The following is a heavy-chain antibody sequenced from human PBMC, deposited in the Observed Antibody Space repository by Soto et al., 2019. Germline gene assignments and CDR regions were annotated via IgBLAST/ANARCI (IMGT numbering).Heavy chain of an antibody. CDR1: GASISSGVYY. D-gene: IGHD6-13*01. CDR3: ARGAAADSNWLDP. Sequence: SETLSLTCTVSGASISSGVYYWTWIRQHPGKGLEWIGFVYYTGTTYYNPSLGSRLDISVDTSKNQFSLKLTSVTAADTAIYYCARGAAADSNWLDPWGQGALVTVSS. CDR2: VYYTGTT. J-gene: IGHJ5*02. V-gene: IGHV4-31*03.